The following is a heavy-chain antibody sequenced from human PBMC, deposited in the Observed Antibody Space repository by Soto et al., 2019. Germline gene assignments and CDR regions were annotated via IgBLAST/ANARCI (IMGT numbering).Heavy chain of an antibody. CDR3: ARDDSGTCPQSGYYMDV. CDR2: INPSGGST. Sequence: ASVKVSCKASGYTFTSYYMHWVRQAPGQGLEWMGIINPSGGSTSYAQKFQGRVTMTRDTSTSTVYMELSSLRSEDTAVYYCARDDSGTCPQSGYYMDVWGKGTTVTVSS. CDR1: GYTFTSYY. J-gene: IGHJ6*03. V-gene: IGHV1-46*03. D-gene: IGHD1-7*01.